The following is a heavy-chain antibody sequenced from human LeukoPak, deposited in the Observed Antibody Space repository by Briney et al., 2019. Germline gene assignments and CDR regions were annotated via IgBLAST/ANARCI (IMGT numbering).Heavy chain of an antibody. V-gene: IGHV3-23*01. D-gene: IGHD2-21*02. CDR3: ASHCGGDCYSRYYYYYMDV. J-gene: IGHJ6*03. Sequence: GGSLRLSCAGSGFTFSSYAMNWVRQAPGKGLEWVSVISGSGGSTYYADSVKGRFTISRDNSKNTLYLQMNSLRAEDTAVYYCASHCGGDCYSRYYYYYMDVWGKGTTVTVSS. CDR1: GFTFSSYA. CDR2: ISGSGGST.